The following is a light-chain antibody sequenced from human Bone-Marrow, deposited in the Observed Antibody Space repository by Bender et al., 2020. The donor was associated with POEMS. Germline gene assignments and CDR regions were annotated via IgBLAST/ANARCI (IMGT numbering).Light chain of an antibody. Sequence: QSALTQPRSVSGSPGQSVTISCSGSSSHIGSRTINWYQQLPGAAPKLLIYSDDQRPSGVPDRFSGSESGTSASLAISGLQSEDEADYYCAAWDDSLNGPVFGGGTKLTVL. CDR2: SDD. J-gene: IGLJ3*02. V-gene: IGLV1-44*01. CDR3: AAWDDSLNGPV. CDR1: SSHIGSRT.